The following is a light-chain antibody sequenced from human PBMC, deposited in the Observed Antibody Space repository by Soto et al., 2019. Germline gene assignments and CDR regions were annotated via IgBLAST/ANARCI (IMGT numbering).Light chain of an antibody. Sequence: DIVMTQSPDSLAVSLGETATINCKSSQSVLYSPNNKNSLAWYQQKPGQPPKLLVYCASTRESGVPDRLSGSGSRTHLTHTSNSLQTEDVAVYYCQQNRRPPRTFGQGTKVEIK. CDR3: QQNRRPPRT. V-gene: IGKV4-1*01. CDR2: CAS. J-gene: IGKJ1*01. CDR1: QSVLYSPNNKNS.